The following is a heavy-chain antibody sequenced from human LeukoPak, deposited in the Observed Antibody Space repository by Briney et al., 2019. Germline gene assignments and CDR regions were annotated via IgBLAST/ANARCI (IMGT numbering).Heavy chain of an antibody. J-gene: IGHJ5*02. CDR3: ARGGSSRFDP. V-gene: IGHV4-31*03. Sequence: PSETLSLTCTVSGGSISSGDYYWTWLRQQPGKGLEWIGYIYYSGTTYYNPSLKSRVTISRDTSKNQFSLNLSSVAAADTAVYYCARGGSSRFDPWGQGTLVTVSS. CDR1: GGSISSGDYY. CDR2: IYYSGTT. D-gene: IGHD2-15*01.